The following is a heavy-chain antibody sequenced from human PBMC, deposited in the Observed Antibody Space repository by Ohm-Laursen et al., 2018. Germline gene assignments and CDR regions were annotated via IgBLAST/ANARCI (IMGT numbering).Heavy chain of an antibody. CDR1: GFTFSNYG. CDR2: ISDSGGDT. CDR3: ATRTIFGVVAYGY. D-gene: IGHD3-3*01. V-gene: IGHV3-23*01. Sequence: SLRLSCSASGFTFSNYGMNWVRQAPGKGLEWVSSISDSGGDTYYADSVKGRFTISRDNSKNTLYLQMNSLRAEDTAVYYCATRTIFGVVAYGYWGQGTLVTVSS. J-gene: IGHJ4*02.